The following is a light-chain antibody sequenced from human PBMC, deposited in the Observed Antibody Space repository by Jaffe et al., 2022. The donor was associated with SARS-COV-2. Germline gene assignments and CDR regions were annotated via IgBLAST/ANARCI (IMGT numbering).Light chain of an antibody. J-gene: IGKJ2*01. CDR3: QQYDSLPYT. V-gene: IGKV1-33*01. CDR2: DAS. Sequence: DIQMTQSPSSLSASVGDRVTITCQASQDIRNSLNWYQQKPGKAPKLLIYDASNLETGVPSRFSGSGSGTDFIFTISSLQPEDIATYYCQQYDSLPYTFGQGTKLEIK. CDR1: QDIRNS.